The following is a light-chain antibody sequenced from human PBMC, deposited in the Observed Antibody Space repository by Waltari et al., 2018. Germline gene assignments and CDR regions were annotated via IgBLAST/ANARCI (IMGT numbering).Light chain of an antibody. J-gene: IGKJ1*01. Sequence: DIQMTQSPSSLSASVGDRVTLTCRASENVNNYLNWYQQKPGKAPKLLIYKASTLQSGVPSRFSGSGSGTDYTFTISSLQSEDVATYYCQHGYGTPRTFGQGTKVEIK. V-gene: IGKV1-39*01. CDR3: QHGYGTPRT. CDR2: KAS. CDR1: ENVNNY.